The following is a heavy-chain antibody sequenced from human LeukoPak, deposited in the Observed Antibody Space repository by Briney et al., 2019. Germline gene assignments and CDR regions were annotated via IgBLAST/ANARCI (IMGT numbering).Heavy chain of an antibody. CDR3: ARGVVVVAASCHFDY. V-gene: IGHV4-34*01. CDR1: GGSFSGYY. D-gene: IGHD2-15*01. J-gene: IGHJ4*02. Sequence: SETLSLICAVYGGSFSGYYWSWIRQPPGKGLEWIGEINHSGSTNYNPSLKSRVTISVDTSKNQFSLKLSSVTAADTAVYYCARGVVVVAASCHFDYWGQGTLVTVSS. CDR2: INHSGST.